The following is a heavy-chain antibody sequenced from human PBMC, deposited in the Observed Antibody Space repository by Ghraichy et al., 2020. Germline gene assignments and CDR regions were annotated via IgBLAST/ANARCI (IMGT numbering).Heavy chain of an antibody. CDR1: GFTFSSYA. CDR2: ISYDGSNK. J-gene: IGHJ4*02. Sequence: GESLNISCAASGFTFSSYAMHWVRQAPGKGLEWVTVISYDGSNKYYADSVKGRFTISRDNSKNTLYLQMNSLRAEDTAVYYCARSLSIAAAGTLLAYWGQGTLVTVSS. D-gene: IGHD6-13*01. V-gene: IGHV3-30*04. CDR3: ARSLSIAAAGTLLAY.